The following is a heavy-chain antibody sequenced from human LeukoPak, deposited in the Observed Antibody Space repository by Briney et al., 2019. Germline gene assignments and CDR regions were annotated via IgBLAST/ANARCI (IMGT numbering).Heavy chain of an antibody. Sequence: GGSLRLSCAASGFTLTNYAMSWVRQAPGKGLEWVSAIVGSGVSTYYADSVKGRFTISRDNSKDTLYLQMNSLRAEDTAVYYCAKWGDYDVLTGYYDSDYWGQGTRVTVSS. D-gene: IGHD3-9*01. CDR3: AKWGDYDVLTGYYDSDY. V-gene: IGHV3-23*01. CDR1: GFTLTNYA. CDR2: IVGSGVST. J-gene: IGHJ4*02.